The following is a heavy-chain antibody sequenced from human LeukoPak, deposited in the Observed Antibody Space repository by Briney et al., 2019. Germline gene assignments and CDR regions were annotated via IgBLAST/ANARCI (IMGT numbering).Heavy chain of an antibody. J-gene: IGHJ3*02. CDR2: INPSGGST. D-gene: IGHD2-15*01. V-gene: IGHV1-46*01. CDR1: GYTFTSYY. CDR3: AREGRLLSAFDI. Sequence: ASVKVSCKASGYTFTSYYMHWVRQAPGQGLEWMGIINPSGGSTSYAQKFQGRVTMTRDTSISTAYMELSRLRSDDTAVYYCAREGRLLSAFDIWGQGTMVTVSS.